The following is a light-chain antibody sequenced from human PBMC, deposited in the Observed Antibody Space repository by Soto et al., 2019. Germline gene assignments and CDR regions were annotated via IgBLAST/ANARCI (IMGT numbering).Light chain of an antibody. Sequence: EIVLTQSPATLSLSPGERATLSCRASQSVSSYLAWYQQKPGQAPRLLIYDASNRATGIPDRFSGSGSGTDFTLTISSLEPEDFAVYYCQQRSNLLWTFGQGTKVEIK. CDR3: QQRSNLLWT. J-gene: IGKJ1*01. V-gene: IGKV3-11*01. CDR2: DAS. CDR1: QSVSSY.